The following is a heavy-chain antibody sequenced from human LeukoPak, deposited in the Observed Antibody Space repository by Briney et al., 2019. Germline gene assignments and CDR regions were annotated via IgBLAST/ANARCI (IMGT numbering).Heavy chain of an antibody. V-gene: IGHV3-33*01. D-gene: IGHD3-16*02. CDR3: ARDLRDYVWGSYRYNSF. Sequence: PGGSLRLSCAASGFTFSSYGMHWVRQAPGKELEWVAVIWYDGSNKYYAGSVKGRFTISRDNSKNTLYLQMNSLRAEDTAVYYCARDLRDYVWGSYRYNSFGGQGTMVTVSS. CDR2: IWYDGSNK. CDR1: GFTFSSYG. J-gene: IGHJ3*01.